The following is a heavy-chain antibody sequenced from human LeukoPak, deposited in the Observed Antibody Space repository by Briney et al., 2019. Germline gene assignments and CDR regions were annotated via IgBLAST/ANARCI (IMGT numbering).Heavy chain of an antibody. V-gene: IGHV3-23*01. Sequence: GGSLRLSCSASGFTFSSYAMTWVRQAPGKGLEWVSTISGRGDLEFYTESVKGRFTISRDHSKNTVHLQMDSLRAEDTAIYYCAREGDFWGGYPIDHYYYMDVWGKGTTVTVTS. CDR3: AREGDFWGGYPIDHYYYMDV. CDR1: GFTFSSYA. D-gene: IGHD3-3*01. CDR2: ISGRGDLE. J-gene: IGHJ6*03.